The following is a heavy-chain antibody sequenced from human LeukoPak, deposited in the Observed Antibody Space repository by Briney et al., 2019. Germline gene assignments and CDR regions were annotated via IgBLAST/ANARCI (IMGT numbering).Heavy chain of an antibody. D-gene: IGHD2-2*01. V-gene: IGHV4-4*02. J-gene: IGHJ3*02. CDR2: IYHSGST. CDR1: GGSISSSNW. CDR3: ARGDVVVPAAIHGAFDI. Sequence: PSETLSLTCAVSGGSISSSNWWSWVRQPPGKGLEWIGEIYHSGSTNYNPSLKSRVTISVDKSKNQFSLKLSSVTAADTAVYYCARGDVVVPAAIHGAFDIWGQGTMVTVSS.